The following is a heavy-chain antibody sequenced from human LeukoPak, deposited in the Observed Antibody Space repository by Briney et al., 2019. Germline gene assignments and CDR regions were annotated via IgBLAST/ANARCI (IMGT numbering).Heavy chain of an antibody. CDR3: ARDSTVVTGAFDI. Sequence: GGSLRLSCAASGFIFSDYYMSWIRQAPGKGLEWLSFISSGGSTIYYADSVKGRFTISRDNAQNSLYLQMNSLRAEDTAVYYCARDSTVVTGAFDIWGQGTMVTVSS. J-gene: IGHJ3*02. D-gene: IGHD4-23*01. V-gene: IGHV3-11*04. CDR1: GFIFSDYY. CDR2: ISSGGSTI.